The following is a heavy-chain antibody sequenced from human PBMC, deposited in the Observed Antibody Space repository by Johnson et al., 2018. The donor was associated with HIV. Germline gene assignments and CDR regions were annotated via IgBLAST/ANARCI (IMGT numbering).Heavy chain of an antibody. Sequence: LVQPGRSLRLSCVASGFTFEDYAMYWVRQAPGKGLEWVSGISWNSDDIDYADSVKGRFSISRDNAKSSVYLQMNSLRAEDTAVYYCARRGLANAFDIWGQGTMVTVSS. J-gene: IGHJ3*02. V-gene: IGHV3-9*01. CDR1: GFTFEDYA. D-gene: IGHD3-10*01. CDR2: ISWNSDDI. CDR3: ARRGLANAFDI.